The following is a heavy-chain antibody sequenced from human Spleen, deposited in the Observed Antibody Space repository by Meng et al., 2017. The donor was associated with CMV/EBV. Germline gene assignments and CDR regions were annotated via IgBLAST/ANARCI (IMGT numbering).Heavy chain of an antibody. Sequence: ASVKVSCKASGYTFTGYYMHWVRQAPGQGLEWMGWITVANGDTKYAQSVQGRVTMTSDTSTYTVSMELRRLRSDDTAVYFCARGIAGGSFDYWGQGTLVTVSS. CDR1: GYTFTGYY. CDR3: ARGIAGGSFDY. J-gene: IGHJ4*02. V-gene: IGHV1-18*04. D-gene: IGHD2-8*02. CDR2: ITVANGDT.